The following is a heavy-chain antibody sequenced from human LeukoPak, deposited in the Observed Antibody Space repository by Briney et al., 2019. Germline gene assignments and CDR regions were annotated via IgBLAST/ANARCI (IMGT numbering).Heavy chain of an antibody. J-gene: IGHJ5*02. CDR3: ARVAPAWDIVGATGDWFDP. V-gene: IGHV1-18*01. Sequence: ASVKVSCKASGYTFTSYGISWVRQAPGQGLEWMGWISAYNGNTNYAQKLQGRVTMTTDTSTSTAYMELRSLRSDDTAVYYCARVAPAWDIVGATGDWFDPWGQGTLVTVSS. D-gene: IGHD1-26*01. CDR1: GYTFTSYG. CDR2: ISAYNGNT.